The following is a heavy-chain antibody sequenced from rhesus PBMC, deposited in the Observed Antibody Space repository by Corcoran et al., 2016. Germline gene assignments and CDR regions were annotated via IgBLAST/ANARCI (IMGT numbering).Heavy chain of an antibody. CDR1: GGSISSNY. D-gene: IGHD1-26*01. CDR3: ARDGRITGTTTFDY. V-gene: IGHV4-147*01. CDR2: IYGNSAST. Sequence: QLQLQESGPGLVKPSETLSLTCAVSGGSISSNYWSWIRQPPGKGLEWIGYIYGNSASTNYNPSLKNRVTISKDTSKNQVSLKLSSVTAADTAVYYCARDGRITGTTTFDYWGQGVLVTVSS. J-gene: IGHJ4*01.